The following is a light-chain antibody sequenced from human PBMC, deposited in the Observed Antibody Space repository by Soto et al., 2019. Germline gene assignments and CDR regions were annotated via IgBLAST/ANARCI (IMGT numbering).Light chain of an antibody. CDR2: GAS. Sequence: AIQMTQSPSSLSASVGDRVTISCRASQGIGNAVGSYQQKPGKPPKVLIYGASNLHSGVPPRFSGSGSGTDFTLAISSLQPEDSATYYCLHDINYPWTFGQGTKVEIK. CDR3: LHDINYPWT. J-gene: IGKJ1*01. V-gene: IGKV1-6*01. CDR1: QGIGNA.